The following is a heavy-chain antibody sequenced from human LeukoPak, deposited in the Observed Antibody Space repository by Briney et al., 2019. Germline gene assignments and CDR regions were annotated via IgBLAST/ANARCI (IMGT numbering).Heavy chain of an antibody. Sequence: GASVKVSCKASGYAFTGYYMHWVRQAPGRGLEWMGWINPNSGGTNYAQKFQGRVTMTRDTSISTAYMELSRLRSDDTAVYYCARGRYCSSTSCYTPYGWFDPWGQGTLVTVSS. CDR1: GYAFTGYY. CDR3: ARGRYCSSTSCYTPYGWFDP. CDR2: INPNSGGT. D-gene: IGHD2-2*02. V-gene: IGHV1-2*02. J-gene: IGHJ5*02.